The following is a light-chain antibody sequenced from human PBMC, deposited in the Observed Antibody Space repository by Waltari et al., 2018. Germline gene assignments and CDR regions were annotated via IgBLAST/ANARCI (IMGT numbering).Light chain of an antibody. CDR2: ANT. Sequence: QSVLTQPPSVSGAPGQRVPGSCTGSTSNPGAGYEVPWYQPLPGRAPRLVIYANTYRPSGVPDRFSATKSGSSASLAITGLQAEDEADYYCQSYDKILSAWVFGGGTKVTVL. V-gene: IGLV1-40*01. CDR3: QSYDKILSAWV. CDR1: TSNPGAGYE. J-gene: IGLJ3*02.